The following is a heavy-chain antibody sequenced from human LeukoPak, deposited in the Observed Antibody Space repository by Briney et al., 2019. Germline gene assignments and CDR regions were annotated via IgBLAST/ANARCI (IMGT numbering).Heavy chain of an antibody. CDR2: INWNGGST. Sequence: GGSLRLSCAASGFTFDDYGMSGVREAPGKGLEWVSGINWNGGSTGYADSVKGRFTISRDNAKNSLYLQMNSLRAEDTAVYYCAKTRRLLWCGELFGAFDIWGQGTMVTVSS. CDR1: GFTFDDYG. D-gene: IGHD3-10*01. V-gene: IGHV3-20*04. J-gene: IGHJ3*02. CDR3: AKTRRLLWCGELFGAFDI.